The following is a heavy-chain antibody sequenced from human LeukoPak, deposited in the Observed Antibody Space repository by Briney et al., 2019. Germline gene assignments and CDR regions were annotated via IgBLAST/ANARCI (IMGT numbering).Heavy chain of an antibody. CDR1: GFTFSDYY. Sequence: GGSLRLSCAASGFTFSDYYMSWIRQAPGKGLEWVSYISSSGSTIYYADSVRGRFTISRDNAKNSLYLQMNSLGAEDTAVYYCARVRLGSSWYFDYWGQGTLVTVSS. CDR3: ARVRLGSSWYFDY. J-gene: IGHJ4*02. V-gene: IGHV3-11*01. CDR2: ISSSGSTI. D-gene: IGHD6-13*01.